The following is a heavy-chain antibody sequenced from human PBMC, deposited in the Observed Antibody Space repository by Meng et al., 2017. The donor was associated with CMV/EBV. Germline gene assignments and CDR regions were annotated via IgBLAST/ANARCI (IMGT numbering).Heavy chain of an antibody. CDR2: IIPIFGTA. CDR1: GGTFSSYA. V-gene: IGHV1-69*05. D-gene: IGHD3-10*01. Sequence: SVKVSCKASGGTFSSYAISWVRQAPGQGLEWMGGIIPIFGTANYAQKFQGRVTITTDESTSTAYMELSSLRSEDTAVYYCARDTMVRGNYYYYYGMDVWGQGTTVTVSS. J-gene: IGHJ6*02. CDR3: ARDTMVRGNYYYYYGMDV.